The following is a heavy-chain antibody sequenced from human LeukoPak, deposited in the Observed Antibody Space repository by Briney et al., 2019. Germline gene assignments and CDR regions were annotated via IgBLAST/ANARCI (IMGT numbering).Heavy chain of an antibody. V-gene: IGHV3-15*01. D-gene: IGHD3-22*01. CDR3: ATIGSSRYYYYFDY. Sequence: GGSLRLSCAASGFTFNHAWMTWVRQAPGKGLEWVGRIKSKTDRGTTDYAAPVKGRFTISRDDSKNTLYLQMSSLKTEDTAVYYCATIGSSRYYYYFDYWGQGSLVTVSS. J-gene: IGHJ4*02. CDR2: IKSKTDRGTT. CDR1: GFTFNHAW.